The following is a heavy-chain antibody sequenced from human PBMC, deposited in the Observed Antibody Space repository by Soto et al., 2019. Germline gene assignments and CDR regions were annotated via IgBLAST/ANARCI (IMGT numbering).Heavy chain of an antibody. V-gene: IGHV1-24*01. D-gene: IGHD1-1*01. Sequence: ASVKVSCKVSGYTLTELSMHWVRQAPGKGLEWMGGFDPEDGETIYAQKFQGRVTMTEDTSTDTAYMELSSLRSEDTAVYYCATGPRGSPTYYFDYWGQGTLVTVSS. CDR3: ATGPRGSPTYYFDY. J-gene: IGHJ4*02. CDR1: GYTLTELS. CDR2: FDPEDGET.